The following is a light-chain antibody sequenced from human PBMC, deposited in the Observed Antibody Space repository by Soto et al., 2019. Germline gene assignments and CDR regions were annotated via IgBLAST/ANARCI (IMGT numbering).Light chain of an antibody. J-gene: IGKJ1*01. CDR1: QAVSSW. Sequence: DIQMTQSPSTLSASVGDRVTITCRASQAVSSWLAWYQQKPGKAPKLLIYTASTLKSGVPSRFSGSGSGTEFTLTISSLEPDDFATYYCQHYNSYSEAFGQGTKVELK. CDR3: QHYNSYSEA. CDR2: TAS. V-gene: IGKV1-5*03.